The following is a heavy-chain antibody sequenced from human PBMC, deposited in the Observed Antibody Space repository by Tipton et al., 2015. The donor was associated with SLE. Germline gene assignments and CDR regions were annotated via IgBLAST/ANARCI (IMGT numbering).Heavy chain of an antibody. D-gene: IGHD5/OR15-5a*01. J-gene: IGHJ4*02. Sequence: GSLRLSCAASDFSFRNYAMTWVRQAPGKGPEWVSTIVPTGSNTYYADSVQGRFIISRDHSKNTLFLQMNSLRADDTATYYCTTRPGFYDFDYGDQGTLVAVSS. CDR1: DFSFRNYA. CDR3: TTRPGFYDFDY. CDR2: IVPTGSNT. V-gene: IGHV3-23*01.